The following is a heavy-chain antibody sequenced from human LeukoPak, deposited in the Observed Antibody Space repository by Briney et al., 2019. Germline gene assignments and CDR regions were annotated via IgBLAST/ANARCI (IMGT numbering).Heavy chain of an antibody. Sequence: GGSLRLSCAASGFTFSSYGMHWVRQAPGKGLEWVAVISYDGSNKYYADSVKGRFTISRDNSKNTLYLQMNSLRAEDTAVYYCAEDLHYTVVTPFDYWGQGTLVTVSS. V-gene: IGHV3-30*18. D-gene: IGHD4-23*01. CDR2: ISYDGSNK. CDR1: GFTFSSYG. CDR3: AEDLHYTVVTPFDY. J-gene: IGHJ4*02.